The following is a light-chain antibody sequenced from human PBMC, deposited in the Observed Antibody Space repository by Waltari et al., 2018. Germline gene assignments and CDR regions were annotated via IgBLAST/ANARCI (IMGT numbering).Light chain of an antibody. CDR1: KLGDNY. J-gene: IGLJ2*01. Sequence: SYELTQPPSVSVSPGQTASITCSGDKLGDNYVCWYQQKPGQSPVLVMYQDKKRPSGIPERFSGSNSGNTATLTISGTQAADEADYYCQAWDNSFVLFGGGTKLTVL. V-gene: IGLV3-1*01. CDR3: QAWDNSFVL. CDR2: QDK.